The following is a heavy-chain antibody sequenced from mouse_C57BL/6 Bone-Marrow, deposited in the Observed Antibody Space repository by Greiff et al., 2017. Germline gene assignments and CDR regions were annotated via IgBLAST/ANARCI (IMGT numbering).Heavy chain of an antibody. J-gene: IGHJ4*01. Sequence: EVQLVESGGGLVQPGGSLKLSCAASGFTFSDYGMAWVRQAPRKGLEWVAFISHSAYSSYYADTVTGRFIISRENAKNTMYLEMRSLRSEDAAMYDCERPEWDYDYCGYAMECRGQRTSVSAST. D-gene: IGHD2-4*01. CDR2: ISHSAYSS. CDR3: ERPEWDYDYCGYAMEC. V-gene: IGHV5-15*01. CDR1: GFTFSDYG.